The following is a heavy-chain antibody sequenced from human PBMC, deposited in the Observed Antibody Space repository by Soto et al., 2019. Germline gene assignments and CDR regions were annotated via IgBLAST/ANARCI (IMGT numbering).Heavy chain of an antibody. CDR1: GGTFSSYA. V-gene: IGHV1-69*13. CDR3: ASRGWLDTAMGGPNHGGMDV. J-gene: IGHJ6*02. D-gene: IGHD5-18*01. Sequence: GASVKVSCKASGGTFSSYAISWVRQAPGQGLEWMGGIIPIFGTANYAQKFQGRVTITADESTSTAYMELSSLRSEDTAVYYCASRGWLDTAMGGPNHGGMDVWGQGTTVTVSS. CDR2: IIPIFGTA.